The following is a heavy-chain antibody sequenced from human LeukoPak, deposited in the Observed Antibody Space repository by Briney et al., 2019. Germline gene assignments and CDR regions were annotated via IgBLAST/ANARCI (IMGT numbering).Heavy chain of an antibody. CDR1: GFTFSSYA. J-gene: IGHJ6*03. CDR3: AKPKYSSSRRYYYYMDV. Sequence: GGSLRLSCAASGFTFSSYAMSWVRQAPGKGLEWVSAISGSGGSTYYADSVKGRFTISRDNSKNTLYLQMNSLRAEDTAVYYCAKPKYSSSRRYYYYMDVWGKGTTVTVSS. CDR2: ISGSGGST. V-gene: IGHV3-23*01. D-gene: IGHD6-6*01.